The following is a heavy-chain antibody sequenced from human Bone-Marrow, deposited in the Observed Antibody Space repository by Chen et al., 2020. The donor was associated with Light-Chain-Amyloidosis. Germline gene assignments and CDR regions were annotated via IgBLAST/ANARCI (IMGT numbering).Heavy chain of an antibody. Sequence: QVQLVQSGAEVKKPGASVKGSCKASGYTFTGYYMHCVRQAPGQGLVWMGWINPNSGGTNYAQKFQGRVTMTRDTSISTAYMELSRLRSDDTAVYYCATLWFGELWAFDYWGQGTLVTVSS. CDR2: INPNSGGT. D-gene: IGHD3-10*01. V-gene: IGHV1-2*02. CDR3: ATLWFGELWAFDY. CDR1: GYTFTGYY. J-gene: IGHJ4*02.